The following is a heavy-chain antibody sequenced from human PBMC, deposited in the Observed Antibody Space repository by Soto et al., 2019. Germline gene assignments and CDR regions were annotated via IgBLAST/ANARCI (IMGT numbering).Heavy chain of an antibody. Sequence: SQTLSLTCGISGDSVSNNRAAWNWIRQSQSRGLEWLGRTYYMSRWHYHYAESVKSRMTINPDPSKNQFFLQMNSLRAEDTAVYYCARAYDSSGYYFDYWGQGTLVTVSS. CDR2: TYYMSRWHY. D-gene: IGHD3-22*01. CDR1: GDSVSNNRAA. V-gene: IGHV6-1*01. CDR3: ARAYDSSGYYFDY. J-gene: IGHJ4*02.